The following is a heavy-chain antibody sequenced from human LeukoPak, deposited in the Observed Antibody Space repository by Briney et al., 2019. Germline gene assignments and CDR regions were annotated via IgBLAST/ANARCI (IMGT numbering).Heavy chain of an antibody. Sequence: GGSLRLSCAASGFTFSSYWMSWVRQAPGKGLEWVANIKQDGSEKYYVDSVKGRFTISRDNAKNSLYLQMNSLRAEDSAVYYCARVKVGSWNWFDPWGQGTLVTVSS. V-gene: IGHV3-7*01. D-gene: IGHD1-26*01. CDR3: ARVKVGSWNWFDP. J-gene: IGHJ5*02. CDR1: GFTFSSYW. CDR2: IKQDGSEK.